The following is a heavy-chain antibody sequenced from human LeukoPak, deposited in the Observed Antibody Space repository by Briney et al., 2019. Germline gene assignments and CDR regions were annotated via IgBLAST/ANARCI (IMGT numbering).Heavy chain of an antibody. Sequence: GGSLRLSCAASGFSFSTSPMSWVRQPPGKGLEWVSAMNNGPGATYYRDPVSGRFTIYRDDSKSTLYLQMNSLRAEDTGTYYCAKTHYDLLDVWGQGTTVTVSS. CDR1: GFSFSTSP. CDR3: AKTHYDLLDV. J-gene: IGHJ6*02. D-gene: IGHD5-12*01. V-gene: IGHV3-23*01. CDR2: MNNGPGAT.